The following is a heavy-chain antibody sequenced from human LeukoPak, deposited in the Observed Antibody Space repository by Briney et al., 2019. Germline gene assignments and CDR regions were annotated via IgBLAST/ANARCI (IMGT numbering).Heavy chain of an antibody. V-gene: IGHV3-15*01. CDR3: TAGYGTTDFDY. J-gene: IGHJ4*02. D-gene: IGHD5-18*01. Sequence: GGSLRLSCAASGFTLSNAWMSWVRRAPGKGLEWVGRIKNEPHGGTTDFAATVKGRFTISRDDSKNMVFLQMNSLKSEDTAVYYGTAGYGTTDFDYWGQGTLVTVSS. CDR2: IKNEPHGGTT. CDR1: GFTLSNAW.